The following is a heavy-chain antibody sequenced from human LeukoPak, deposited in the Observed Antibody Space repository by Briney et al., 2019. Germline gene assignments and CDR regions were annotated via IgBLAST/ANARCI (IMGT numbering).Heavy chain of an antibody. Sequence: GRSLRLSCAASGFSFDDYAMHWLRQAPGKGLQWVSGISWNSGSEGYADSVKGRFTISRDNAKNSLYLQMNSLRAEDTTVYFCAYFDSSGYYYGRLRYWGQGTPVTVSS. D-gene: IGHD3-22*01. V-gene: IGHV3-9*01. CDR2: ISWNSGSE. CDR3: AYFDSSGYYYGRLRY. CDR1: GFSFDDYA. J-gene: IGHJ4*02.